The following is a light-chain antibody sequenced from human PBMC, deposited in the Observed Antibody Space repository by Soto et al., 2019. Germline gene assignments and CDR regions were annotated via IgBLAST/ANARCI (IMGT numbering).Light chain of an antibody. V-gene: IGLV1-44*01. J-gene: IGLJ1*01. CDR1: SSNIGSNV. CDR2: SND. CDR3: AAWDDSLKGRV. Sequence: QSVLTQPPSASGTPGQRVTISCSGSSSNIGSNVVNWYQQLPGTAPKLLICSNDQRPSGVPDRFSGSKSGSSASLAISGLQSEDEADYYCAAWDDSLKGRVFGTGTKLTVL.